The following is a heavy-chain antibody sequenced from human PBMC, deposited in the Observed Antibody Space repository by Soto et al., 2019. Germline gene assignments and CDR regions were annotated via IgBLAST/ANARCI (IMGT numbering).Heavy chain of an antibody. CDR2: IYYSGST. CDR3: ARLTEYYYDSSGYFYYFDY. CDR1: GGSISSSSYY. Sequence: ASETLSLTCTVSGGSISSSSYYWGWIRQPPGKGLEWIGSIYYSGSTYYNPSLKSRVTISVDTSKNQFSLKLSSVTAADTAVYYCARLTEYYYDSSGYFYYFDYWGQGTLVTVSS. J-gene: IGHJ4*02. V-gene: IGHV4-39*01. D-gene: IGHD3-22*01.